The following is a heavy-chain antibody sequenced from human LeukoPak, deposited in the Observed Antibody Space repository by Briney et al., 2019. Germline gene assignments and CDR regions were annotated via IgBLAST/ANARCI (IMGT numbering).Heavy chain of an antibody. Sequence: SETLSLTFTVYGGSISSYYWSWIRQPPGKGLEWIEYIYYSGSTNYNPSLKSRVTISVDTSKNQFSLKLSSVTAADTAVYYCARGGGYCGGDCYGIDYWGQGTLVTVSS. CDR1: GGSISSYY. V-gene: IGHV4-59*01. CDR2: IYYSGST. J-gene: IGHJ4*02. CDR3: ARGGGYCGGDCYGIDY. D-gene: IGHD2-21*01.